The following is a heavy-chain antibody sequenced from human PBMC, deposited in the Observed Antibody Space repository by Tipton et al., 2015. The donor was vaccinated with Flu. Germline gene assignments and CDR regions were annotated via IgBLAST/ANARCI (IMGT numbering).Heavy chain of an antibody. CDR1: GFTVSSNY. Sequence: SLRLSCAASGFTVSSNYMSWVRQAPGKGLEWVSVIYSGGSTYYADSVKGRFTISRDNSKNTLYLQMNSLRAEDTAVYYCARDRPHCSSTSCSPGEGMDVWGQGTTVTVSS. CDR2: IYSGGST. D-gene: IGHD2-2*01. J-gene: IGHJ6*02. V-gene: IGHV3-53*01. CDR3: ARDRPHCSSTSCSPGEGMDV.